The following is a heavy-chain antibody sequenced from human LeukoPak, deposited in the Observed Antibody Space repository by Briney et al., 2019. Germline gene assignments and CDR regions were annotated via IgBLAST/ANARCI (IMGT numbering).Heavy chain of an antibody. D-gene: IGHD4-17*01. J-gene: IGHJ4*02. CDR2: IYSGGST. Sequence: GGSLRLSCAASGFPVSSNYMSWVRQAPGKGLEWVSVIYSGGSTYYADSVKGRFTISRDNSKNTLYLQMNSLRAEDTAVYYCAREPPLDYGDHEDFDYWGQGTLVTVSS. CDR3: AREPPLDYGDHEDFDY. V-gene: IGHV3-53*01. CDR1: GFPVSSNY.